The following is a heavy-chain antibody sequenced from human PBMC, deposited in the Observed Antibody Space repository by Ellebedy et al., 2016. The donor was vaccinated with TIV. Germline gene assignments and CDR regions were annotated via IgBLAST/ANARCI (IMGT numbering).Heavy chain of an antibody. CDR2: IKSKTDGGTT. CDR3: TTVGYYCSSTSCHGTLPIYYGMDV. D-gene: IGHD2-2*01. J-gene: IGHJ6*02. Sequence: GGSLRLSXAASGFTFSSYWMSWVRQAPGKGLEWVGRIKSKTDGGTTDYAAPVKGRFTISRDDSKNTLYLQMNSLKTEDTAVYYCTTVGYYCSSTSCHGTLPIYYGMDVWGQGTTVTVSS. CDR1: GFTFSSYW. V-gene: IGHV3-15*01.